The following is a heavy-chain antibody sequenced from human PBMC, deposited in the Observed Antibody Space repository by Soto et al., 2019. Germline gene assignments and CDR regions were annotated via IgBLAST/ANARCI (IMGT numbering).Heavy chain of an antibody. CDR2: ISYDGSTE. CDR1: GFTFSTYA. CDR3: ASGNACDYYSGTFLY. V-gene: IGHV3-30-3*01. Sequence: PGGSLRLSCAASGFTFSTYAMNWVRQAPGKGLEWVAVISYDGSTEYYVDSVKGRFTISRDNSKNTLYLQMNSLSQEDTAVYYCASGNACDYYSGTFLYWGQGTLVTVSS. J-gene: IGHJ4*02. D-gene: IGHD3-10*01.